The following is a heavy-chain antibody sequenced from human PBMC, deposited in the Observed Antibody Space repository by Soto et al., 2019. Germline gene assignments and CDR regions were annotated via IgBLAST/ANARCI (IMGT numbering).Heavy chain of an antibody. Sequence: HGESLKISCAASGFTFSSYAMSWVRQAPGKGLEWVSAISGSGGSTYYADSVKGRFTISRDNSKNTLYLQMNSLRAEDTAVYYCAKNRGPTGVDPWGQGTLVTVSS. D-gene: IGHD3-10*01. J-gene: IGHJ5*02. V-gene: IGHV3-23*01. CDR1: GFTFSSYA. CDR2: ISGSGGST. CDR3: AKNRGPTGVDP.